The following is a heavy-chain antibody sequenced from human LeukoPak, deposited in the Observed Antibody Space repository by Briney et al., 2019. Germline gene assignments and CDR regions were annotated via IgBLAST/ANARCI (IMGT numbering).Heavy chain of an antibody. V-gene: IGHV4-34*01. CDR1: GGSFSGYY. Sequence: SETLSLTCAVYGGSFSGYYWSWIRQPPGNGLEWIGEINHSGSTNYNPSLKSRVTISVDTSKNQFSLKLSSVTAADTAVYYCARGHSIAAADYWGQGTLVTVSS. J-gene: IGHJ4*02. CDR2: INHSGST. CDR3: ARGHSIAAADY. D-gene: IGHD6-25*01.